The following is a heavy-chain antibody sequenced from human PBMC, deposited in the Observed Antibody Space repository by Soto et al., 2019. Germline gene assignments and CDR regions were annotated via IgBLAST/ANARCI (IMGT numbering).Heavy chain of an antibody. CDR3: VREAGDYDWYFDL. J-gene: IGHJ2*01. CDR2: ISPHNAKT. D-gene: IGHD4-17*01. CDR1: GYTFSSRG. V-gene: IGHV1-18*01. Sequence: QAQLVQSGPEVKEPGASVKVSCKASGYTFSSRGIYWVRQAPGQGLEWMGWISPHNAKTHYAQSLQGRVTLTTDTSASTPYMDLRSLRSDDTAVYYCVREAGDYDWYFDLWGRGTPVTVSS.